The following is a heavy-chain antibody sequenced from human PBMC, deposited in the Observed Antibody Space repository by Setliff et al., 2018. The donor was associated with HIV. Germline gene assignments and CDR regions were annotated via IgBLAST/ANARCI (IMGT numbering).Heavy chain of an antibody. CDR1: EFTFSSYE. CDR2: ISGSGSTI. J-gene: IGHJ4*02. D-gene: IGHD2-21*02. CDR3: ARLSPPDDCGDLGGIDY. Sequence: SCEASEFTFSSYEMNWVRQAPGKGLEWVSYISGSGSTIYYTDSVKGRFTIFRDNAKNSLYLQLNSLRAEDTAVYYCARLSPPDDCGDLGGIDYWGQGTLVTVSS. V-gene: IGHV3-48*03.